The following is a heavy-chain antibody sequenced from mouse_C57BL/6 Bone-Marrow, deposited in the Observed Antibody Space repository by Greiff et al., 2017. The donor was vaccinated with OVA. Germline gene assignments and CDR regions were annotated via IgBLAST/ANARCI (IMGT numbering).Heavy chain of an antibody. CDR1: GYTFTEYT. J-gene: IGHJ3*01. CDR2: FYPGSGSI. CDR3: ARHEGDAVEGAWFAY. V-gene: IGHV1-62-2*01. Sequence: QVHVKQSGAELVKPGASVKLSCKASGYTFTEYTIHWVKQRSGQGLEWIGWFYPGSGSIKYNEKFKDKATLTADKSSSTVYMELSRLTSEDSAVYFCARHEGDAVEGAWFAYWGQGTLVTVSA. D-gene: IGHD3-3*01.